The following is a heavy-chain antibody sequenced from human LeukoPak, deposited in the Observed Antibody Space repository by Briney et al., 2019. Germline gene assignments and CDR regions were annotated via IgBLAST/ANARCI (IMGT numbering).Heavy chain of an antibody. Sequence: SETLSLTCTVSGGSVSGGNYYCSWIRQSPGKGQEWIGYIHYSGSTAYNPSLKSRVTMSIDTSKNQFSLNLSSATAADTAVYYCTRTGSTGGYWGQGTLVTVSS. CDR1: GGSVSGGNYY. V-gene: IGHV4-61*01. J-gene: IGHJ4*02. D-gene: IGHD1-7*01. CDR2: IHYSGST. CDR3: TRTGSTGGY.